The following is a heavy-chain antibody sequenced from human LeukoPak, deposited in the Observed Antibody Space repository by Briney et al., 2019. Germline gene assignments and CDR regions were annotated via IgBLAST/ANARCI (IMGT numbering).Heavy chain of an antibody. J-gene: IGHJ4*02. CDR2: ISYDGSNK. CDR3: AKDRDSYGYFDY. Sequence: GRSLRLSCAASGFTFSSYGMHWVRQAPGKGLEWVAVISYDGSNKYYADSVKSRFTISGDNSKNTLYLQMNSLRAEDTAVYYCAKDRDSYGYFDYWGQGTLVTVSS. V-gene: IGHV3-30*18. D-gene: IGHD5-18*01. CDR1: GFTFSSYG.